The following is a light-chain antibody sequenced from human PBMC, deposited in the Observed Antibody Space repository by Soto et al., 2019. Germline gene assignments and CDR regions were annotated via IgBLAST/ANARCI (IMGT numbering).Light chain of an antibody. CDR2: KAS. CDR1: QSIGSW. Sequence: DIQMTQSPSTLSASVGDRVAITCRASQSIGSWLAWYQQKPGKAPNLLIYKASRLETGVPSRFSGSGSGTEFTLTISALQPDDFAIYYCQQYNSYSPTFGQGTKVEVK. V-gene: IGKV1-5*03. J-gene: IGKJ1*01. CDR3: QQYNSYSPT.